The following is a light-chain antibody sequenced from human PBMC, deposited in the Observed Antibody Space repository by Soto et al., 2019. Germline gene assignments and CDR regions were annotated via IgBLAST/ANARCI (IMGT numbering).Light chain of an antibody. V-gene: IGKV4-1*01. CDR2: WAS. CDR1: QSVLYSSNNKQY. J-gene: IGKJ2*01. Sequence: DIVMTQSPDSLAVSLGERATINCKSSQSVLYSSNNKQYLDWYQQKPGQPPKLLIYWASTRESGVPDRFSGCGSGTDFTLTISSLQAEDLAVYYCQQYYSTPYTFGQGTKLEIK. CDR3: QQYYSTPYT.